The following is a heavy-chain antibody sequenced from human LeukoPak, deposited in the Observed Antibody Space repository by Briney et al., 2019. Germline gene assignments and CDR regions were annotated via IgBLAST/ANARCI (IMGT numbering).Heavy chain of an antibody. V-gene: IGHV3-23*01. CDR2: ISGSGGST. CDR1: GFTFSSYA. J-gene: IGHJ6*02. Sequence: GGSPRLSCAASGFTFSSYAMSWVRQAPGKGLEWVSAISGSGGSTYYADSVKGRFTISRDNSKNTLYLQMNSLRAEDTAVYYCARDVSSGWEYYYYGMDVWGQGTTVTVSS. CDR3: ARDVSSGWEYYYYGMDV. D-gene: IGHD6-19*01.